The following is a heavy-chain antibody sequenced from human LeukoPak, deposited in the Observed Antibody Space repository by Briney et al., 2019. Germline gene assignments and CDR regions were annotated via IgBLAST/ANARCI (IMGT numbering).Heavy chain of an antibody. CDR3: AKALPGIAAVGLNNWFDP. Sequence: PGGSLRLSCAASGFTFSSYAMSWVRQAPGKGLEWVSGISGSGGSTYYADFVRGRFTISRDNSKNTLYLQMNSLRADDTAVYYCAKALPGIAAVGLNNWFDPWGQGTLVTVSS. J-gene: IGHJ5*02. CDR2: ISGSGGST. CDR1: GFTFSSYA. D-gene: IGHD6-13*01. V-gene: IGHV3-23*01.